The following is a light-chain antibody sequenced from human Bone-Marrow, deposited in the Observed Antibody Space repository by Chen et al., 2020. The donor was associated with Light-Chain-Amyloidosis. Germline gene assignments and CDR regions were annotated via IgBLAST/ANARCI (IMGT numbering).Light chain of an antibody. J-gene: IGLJ2*01. Sequence: QLVLTQSPSASASLGASVKLTCTLSSGHSSSAIAWHHQQPEKGPRYLMKLNSDGSHSKGDGIPDRFSGSSSGAERYLTIASLQSEDEADYYCQTWGTGIQLFGGGTKLTVL. CDR1: SGHSSSA. CDR3: QTWGTGIQL. CDR2: LNSDGSH. V-gene: IGLV4-69*01.